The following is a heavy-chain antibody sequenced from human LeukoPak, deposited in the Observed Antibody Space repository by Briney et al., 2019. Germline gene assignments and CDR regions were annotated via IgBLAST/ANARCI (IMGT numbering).Heavy chain of an antibody. CDR2: INPSGGST. J-gene: IGHJ6*02. V-gene: IGHV1-46*01. D-gene: IGHD3-22*01. CDR1: GYTFTSYY. CDR3: ARDQAPNYYYDSSGVYYGMDV. Sequence: ASVKVSCKASGYTFTSYYMHWVRQAPGQGLEWMGIINPSGGSTSYAQKFQGRVTMTRDTSTSTVYMELSSLRSEDTAVYYCARDQAPNYYYDSSGVYYGMDVWGQGTTVTVSS.